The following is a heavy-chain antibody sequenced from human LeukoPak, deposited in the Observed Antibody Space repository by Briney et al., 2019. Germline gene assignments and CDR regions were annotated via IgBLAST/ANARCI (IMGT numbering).Heavy chain of an antibody. CDR1: GVIFNQYW. D-gene: IGHD3-22*01. J-gene: IGHJ4*02. V-gene: IGHV3-7*01. CDR2: IDQDGSEK. CDR3: ARGRFSYDNTGYSSFYY. Sequence: GGSLRLSCAASGVIFNQYWMSWVRQAPGRGLEWVANIDQDGSEKHYVDSVKGRFTISRDNARNSLYLQMNSLRAEDTAVYFCARGRFSYDNTGYSSFYYWGQGTLVTVSS.